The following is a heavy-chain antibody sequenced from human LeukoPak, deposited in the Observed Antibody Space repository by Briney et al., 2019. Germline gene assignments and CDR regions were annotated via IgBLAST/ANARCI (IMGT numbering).Heavy chain of an antibody. CDR1: GFTFSSYG. Sequence: PGGSLRLSCAASGFTFSSYGMHWVRQAPVKGLEWVAVIWYDGSNEHYADSVKGRFTISRDNSKNTLYLQMNSLRAEDTAVYYCARDRVAAAAGTDYYYAMDVWGQGTTVTVSS. CDR2: IWYDGSNE. J-gene: IGHJ6*02. CDR3: ARDRVAAAAGTDYYYAMDV. D-gene: IGHD6-13*01. V-gene: IGHV3-33*01.